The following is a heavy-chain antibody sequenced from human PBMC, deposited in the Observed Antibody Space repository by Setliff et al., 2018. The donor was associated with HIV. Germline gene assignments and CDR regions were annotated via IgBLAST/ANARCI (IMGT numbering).Heavy chain of an antibody. CDR3: ARGQGCGGGCHYAFEM. Sequence: SETRSLTGTVSGDSISSDFYWGWIRQPPGKGLEWIGSIYHSGNTYYMPSLQSRVTISVDMSKNQFSLNLNSVTAADTAVYYCARGQGCGGGCHYAFEMWGQGTMVTVSS. CDR1: GDSISSDFY. D-gene: IGHD2-21*02. V-gene: IGHV4-38-2*02. CDR2: IYHSGNT. J-gene: IGHJ3*02.